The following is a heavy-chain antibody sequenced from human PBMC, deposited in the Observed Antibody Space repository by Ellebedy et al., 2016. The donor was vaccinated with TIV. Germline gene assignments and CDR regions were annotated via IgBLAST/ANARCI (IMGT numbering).Heavy chain of an antibody. V-gene: IGHV4-4*02. J-gene: IGHJ3*02. D-gene: IGHD5-24*01. CDR1: GDSISSNNW. Sequence: SETLSLTXAVSGDSISSNNWWTWVRQPPGKGLEYIGEISHSGSTNYTPSLKTRVTISLDKSKNQFSLELNSVTAADTAMYYCARSRKKWLQFRSNHDARDIWGQGTMVAVSS. CDR2: ISHSGST. CDR3: ARSRKKWLQFRSNHDARDI.